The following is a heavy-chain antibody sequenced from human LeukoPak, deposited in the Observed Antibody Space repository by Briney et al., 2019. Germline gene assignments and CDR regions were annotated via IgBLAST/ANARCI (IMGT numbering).Heavy chain of an antibody. CDR3: ARDRDFWSGYSYYYYYGMDV. V-gene: IGHV3-74*01. J-gene: IGHJ6*02. CDR2: INSDGSST. CDR1: GFTFSSYW. Sequence: GGSLRLSCAASGFTFSSYWMHWVRQAPGKGLVWVSRINSDGSSTSYADSVKGRFTISRDNSKNTLYLQMNSLRAEDTAVYYCARDRDFWSGYSYYYYYGMDVWGQGTTVTVSS. D-gene: IGHD3-3*01.